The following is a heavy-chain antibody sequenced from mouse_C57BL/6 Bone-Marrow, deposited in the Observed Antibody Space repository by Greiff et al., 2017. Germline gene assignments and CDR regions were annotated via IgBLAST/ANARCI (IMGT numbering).Heavy chain of an antibody. CDR1: GFNIKDDY. V-gene: IGHV14-4*01. CDR3: ATHDYDVAWFAY. J-gene: IGHJ3*01. Sequence: EVQLQQSGAELVRPGASVKLSCTASGFNIKDDYMPWVKQRPEQGLEWIGWIDPENGDTEYASKFQGKATITADTSSNTAYLQLSSLTSEDTAVXYCATHDYDVAWFAYWGQGTLVTVSA. D-gene: IGHD2-4*01. CDR2: IDPENGDT.